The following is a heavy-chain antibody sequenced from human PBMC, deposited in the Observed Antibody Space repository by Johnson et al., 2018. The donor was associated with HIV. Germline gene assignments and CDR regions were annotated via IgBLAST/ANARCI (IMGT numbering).Heavy chain of an antibody. CDR3: ARDRLAAADPDAFDI. CDR2: IKQDGSEK. CDR1: GFTFSSYW. J-gene: IGHJ3*02. V-gene: IGHV3-7*05. D-gene: IGHD6-13*01. Sequence: MQLVESGGGLVQPGGSLRLSCAASGFTFSSYWMSWVRQAPGKGLEWVANIKQDGSEKYYVDSVKGRFTISRDNAKNSLYLQMNSLRAEDTAVYYCARDRLAAADPDAFDIWGQGTMVTVSS.